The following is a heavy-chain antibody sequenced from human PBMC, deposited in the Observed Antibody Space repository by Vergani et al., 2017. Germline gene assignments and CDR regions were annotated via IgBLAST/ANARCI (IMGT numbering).Heavy chain of an antibody. CDR1: GFTFSGSA. CDR3: TTAPPVWGSYSSY. D-gene: IGHD3-16*01. Sequence: EVQLVESGGGVVQPGRSLKLSCAASGFTFSGSAMHWVRQASGKGLEWVGRIRSKANSYATAYAASVKGRFTISRDDSKNTAYLQMNSLKTEDTAVYYCTTAPPVWGSYSSYWGQGTLVTVSS. V-gene: IGHV3-73*01. J-gene: IGHJ4*02. CDR2: IRSKANSYAT.